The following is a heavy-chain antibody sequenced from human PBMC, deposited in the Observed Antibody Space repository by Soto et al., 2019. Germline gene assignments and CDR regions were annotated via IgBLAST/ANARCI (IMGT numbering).Heavy chain of an antibody. Sequence: QVQLVQSGAEVKKPGASVKVSCKASGYTFTSYDINWVRQATGQGLEWMGWMNPNSANTGYAQKFQRRVTMTTNTSISTASMELSSLISKDTAVYYCARDGVRGMHVWGQGTTVTVSS. V-gene: IGHV1-8*01. CDR3: ARDGVRGMHV. J-gene: IGHJ6*02. CDR2: MNPNSANT. D-gene: IGHD3-10*01. CDR1: GYTFTSYD.